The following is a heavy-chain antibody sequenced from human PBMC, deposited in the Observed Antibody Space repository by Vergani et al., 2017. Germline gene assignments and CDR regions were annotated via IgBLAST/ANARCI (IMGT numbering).Heavy chain of an antibody. V-gene: IGHV1-58*01. D-gene: IGHD2-21*01. Sequence: QMQLVQSGPEVKKPGTSVKVSCKASGFTFTSSAVQWVRQARGQRLEWIGWIVVGSGNTNYAQKLQGRVTMTTDTPTSTAYMELRSLRSDDTAVYYCARDPGNVVATYYYYGMDVWGQGTTVTVSS. J-gene: IGHJ6*02. CDR1: GFTFTSSA. CDR3: ARDPGNVVATYYYYGMDV. CDR2: IVVGSGNT.